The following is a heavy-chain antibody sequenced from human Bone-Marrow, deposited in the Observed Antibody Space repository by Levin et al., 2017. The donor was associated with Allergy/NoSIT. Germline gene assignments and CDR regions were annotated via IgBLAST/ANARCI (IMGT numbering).Heavy chain of an antibody. CDR2: ISGRGDNP. CDR3: AATYYFDTSGHDY. CDR1: GFTFSSYG. D-gene: IGHD3-22*01. V-gene: IGHV3-23*01. J-gene: IGHJ4*01. Sequence: HPGGSLRLSCAASGFTFSSYGMSWVRQAPGKGLEWVASISGRGDNPYYAESGRGRFFISRDNSRNTLYLQMNSLRVEDTAVYYCAATYYFDTSGHDYWGHGTLVTVSS.